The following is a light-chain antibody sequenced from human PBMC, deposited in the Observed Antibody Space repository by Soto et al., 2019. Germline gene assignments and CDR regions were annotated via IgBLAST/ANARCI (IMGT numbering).Light chain of an antibody. CDR3: SSYTTPTSLVV. J-gene: IGLJ2*01. CDR2: DVS. CDR1: SSDVGGYNF. Sequence: QSALTQPASVSGSPGQSITISCSGTSSDVGGYNFVSWYQVHPGKAPRLILYDVSSRPSGVSYRFSGSKSANTASLNISTLQAGDEADYYCSSYTTPTSLVVFGGGTKRTVL. V-gene: IGLV2-14*03.